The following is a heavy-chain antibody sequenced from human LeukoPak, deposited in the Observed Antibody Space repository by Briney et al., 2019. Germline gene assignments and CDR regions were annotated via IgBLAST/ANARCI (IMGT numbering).Heavy chain of an antibody. CDR3: AKDVAAAGTGYFQH. Sequence: GASLRLSCAVSGFTFSTYAMSWVRRAPGKGLEWVSAISGSGDSTYYADSAKGRFTISRDNSKNTLYLQMNSLKAEDTAVYYCAKDVAAAGTGYFQHWGQGTLVTVSS. CDR1: GFTFSTYA. V-gene: IGHV3-23*01. D-gene: IGHD6-13*01. CDR2: ISGSGDST. J-gene: IGHJ1*01.